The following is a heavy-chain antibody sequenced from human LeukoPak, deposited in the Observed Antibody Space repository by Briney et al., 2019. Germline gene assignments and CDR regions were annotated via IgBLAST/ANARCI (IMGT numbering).Heavy chain of an antibody. CDR2: ISAYNGNT. J-gene: IGHJ4*02. D-gene: IGHD2-15*01. Sequence: GASVKVSCKASGYTFTSYGISRVRQAPGQGLEWMGWISAYNGNTNYAQKLQGRVTMTTDTSTSTAYMELRSLRSDDTAVYYCARVPLGYCSGGSCYPDYWGQGTLVTVSS. CDR3: ARVPLGYCSGGSCYPDY. CDR1: GYTFTSYG. V-gene: IGHV1-18*01.